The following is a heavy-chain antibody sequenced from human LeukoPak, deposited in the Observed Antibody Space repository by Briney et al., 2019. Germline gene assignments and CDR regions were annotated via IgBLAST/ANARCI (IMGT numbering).Heavy chain of an antibody. CDR1: GFTFSSYG. D-gene: IGHD5-12*01. V-gene: IGHV3-30*03. Sequence: GGSLRLSCAASGFTFSSYGMHWVRQAPGKGLEWVAVISYDGSNKYYADSVKGRFTISRDNSKNTLYLQMNSLRAEDTAVYYCARGPRGYSGYEYYYGMDVWGQGTTVTVSS. CDR2: ISYDGSNK. CDR3: ARGPRGYSGYEYYYGMDV. J-gene: IGHJ6*02.